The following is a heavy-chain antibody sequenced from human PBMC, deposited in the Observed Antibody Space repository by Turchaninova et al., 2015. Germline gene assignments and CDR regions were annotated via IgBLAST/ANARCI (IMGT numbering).Heavy chain of an antibody. V-gene: IGHV2-5*02. CDR3: AHRRPNSGGWDTGVFDQ. Sequence: QLTLKESGPPRVKPTPTLTLTCPSPWFSPSTSGVGVGCSLHPPGKARECLALSYLDDDRRYSQFLTSRLTITKDTSKNQVVLTMTNMDPVDTGTYYCAHRRPNSGGWDTGVFDQWGPGTLVTVSS. J-gene: IGHJ4*02. D-gene: IGHD6-19*01. CDR2: SYLDDDR. CDR1: WFSPSTSGVG.